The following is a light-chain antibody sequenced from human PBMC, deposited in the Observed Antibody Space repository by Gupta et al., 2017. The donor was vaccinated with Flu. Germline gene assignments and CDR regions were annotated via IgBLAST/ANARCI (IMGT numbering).Light chain of an antibody. CDR1: QGISNY. CDR3: QKDKSAPRT. V-gene: IGKV1-27*01. CDR2: AAT. J-gene: IGKJ1*01. Sequence: PSSLSASVGDRVTITCRASQGISNYLARHQQKPGKVPKLLIYAATTLQSGVPSTFRASGSLTDFSLTIISMQPQHVATSYFQKDKSAPRTFGQGTKVEIK.